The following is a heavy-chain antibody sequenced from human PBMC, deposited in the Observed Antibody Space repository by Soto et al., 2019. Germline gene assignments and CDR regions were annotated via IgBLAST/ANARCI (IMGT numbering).Heavy chain of an antibody. Sequence: QLQLQESGPGLVKPSETLSLTCTVSGGSVSSNSYSWGWIRQSPGKGLEWIGTIYSSENTYYNPSLLTRATMSVDTPNNEFSLRLSSVTAADTAVYYGARLNGYCCSTNCHGYYGMDVWGQVTTVTVSS. J-gene: IGHJ6*02. CDR1: GGSVSSNSYS. D-gene: IGHD2-2*03. CDR2: IYSSENT. CDR3: ARLNGYCCSTNCHGYYGMDV. V-gene: IGHV4-39*01.